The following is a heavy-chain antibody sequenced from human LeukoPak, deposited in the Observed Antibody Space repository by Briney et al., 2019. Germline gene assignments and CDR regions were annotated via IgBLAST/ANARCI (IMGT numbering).Heavy chain of an antibody. CDR3: ARGRQYDILTGFDY. CDR1: GGSISSGGYS. D-gene: IGHD3-9*01. J-gene: IGHJ4*02. CDR2: IYHSGST. V-gene: IGHV4-30-2*01. Sequence: SQTLSLTCAVSGGSISSGGYSWSWIRQPPGKGLEWIGYIYHSGSTYYNPSLKSRVTISIDKSKNQFSLKLSSVTAADTAVYYCARGRQYDILTGFDYWGQGTLVTVPS.